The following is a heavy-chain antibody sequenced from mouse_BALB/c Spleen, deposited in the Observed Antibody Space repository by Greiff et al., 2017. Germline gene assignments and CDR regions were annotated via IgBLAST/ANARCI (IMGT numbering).Heavy chain of an antibody. J-gene: IGHJ2*01. CDR2: ISNGGGST. CDR1: GFTFSSYT. CDR3: ARQSDEGYPYYFDY. Sequence: EVKLMESGGGLVQPGGSLKLSCAASGFTFSSYTMSWVRQTPEKRLEWVAYISNGGGSTYYPDTVKGRFTISRDNAKNTLYLQMSSLKSEDTAMYDCARQSDEGYPYYFDYWGQGTTLTVSS. V-gene: IGHV5-12-2*01. D-gene: IGHD2-3*01.